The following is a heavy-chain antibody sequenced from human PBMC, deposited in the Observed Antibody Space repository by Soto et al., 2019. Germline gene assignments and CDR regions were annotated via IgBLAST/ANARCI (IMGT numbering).Heavy chain of an antibody. D-gene: IGHD2-15*01. J-gene: IGHJ6*02. CDR1: GGSISSGGYY. Sequence: SETLSLTCTVSGGSISSGGYYWSWIRQPPGKGLEWIGYIYYSGSTYYNPSLKSQVTISVDTSKNQFSLKLSSVTAADTAVYYCASLSYREYCSGGSCYSYYYYGMDVWGQGTTVTVSS. CDR2: IYYSGST. V-gene: IGHV4-30-4*01. CDR3: ASLSYREYCSGGSCYSYYYYGMDV.